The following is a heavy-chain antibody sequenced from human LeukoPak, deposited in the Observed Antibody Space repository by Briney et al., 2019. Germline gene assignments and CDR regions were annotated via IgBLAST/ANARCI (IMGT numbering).Heavy chain of an antibody. CDR3: ARDVSMDIGGSDC. CDR1: GFTFSSYA. D-gene: IGHD2-2*03. Sequence: GGSLGLSCAASGFTFSSYAMSWVRQAPGKGLEWVSVISGSGGSTYYADAVKGRFTMSRDNSKKTLYLQLNSLRAEDTAVYYCARDVSMDIGGSDCWGPGTLVTVSS. J-gene: IGHJ4*02. CDR2: ISGSGGST. V-gene: IGHV3-23*01.